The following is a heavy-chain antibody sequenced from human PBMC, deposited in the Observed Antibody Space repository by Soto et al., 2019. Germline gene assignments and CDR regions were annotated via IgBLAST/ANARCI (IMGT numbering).Heavy chain of an antibody. D-gene: IGHD2-2*01. J-gene: IGHJ5*02. CDR1: GDFFISYW. CDR2: FYPGDSDT. Sequence: LTNSSAAAGDFFISYWITLVHPLTAKGLEWMGIFYPGDSDTRYSPSFQGQVTMTRDTSISTAHMELRRLRSDDTAVYYCARERYCTTTGCSAFDPWGQGNLV. V-gene: IGHV5-51*07. CDR3: ARERYCTTTGCSAFDP.